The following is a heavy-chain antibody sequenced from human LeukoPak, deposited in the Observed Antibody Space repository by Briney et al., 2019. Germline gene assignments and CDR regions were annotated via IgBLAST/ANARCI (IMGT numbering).Heavy chain of an antibody. D-gene: IGHD3-3*01. Sequence: PGGSLRLSCAASGFTFSSYSMNWVRQAPGKGLEWVSYISSSSSTIYYADSVKGRFTISRDNAKNSLYLQMNSLRAEDTAVYYCARDLATYYDFWSGYYVYWGQGTLVTVSS. J-gene: IGHJ4*02. V-gene: IGHV3-48*01. CDR2: ISSSSSTI. CDR3: ARDLATYYDFWSGYYVY. CDR1: GFTFSSYS.